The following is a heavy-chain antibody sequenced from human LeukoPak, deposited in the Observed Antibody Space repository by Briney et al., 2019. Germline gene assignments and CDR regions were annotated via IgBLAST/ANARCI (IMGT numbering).Heavy chain of an antibody. CDR1: GGSFSGYY. D-gene: IGHD6-19*01. Sequence: SETLSLTCAVYGGSFSGYYWSLIRQPPGKGLEWIGKINHSGSTNYNPSLKSRVTISVDTSKNQFSLKLSSVTAADTAVYYCARGNLVAVALLPYYFDYWGQGTLVTVSS. CDR3: ARGNLVAVALLPYYFDY. J-gene: IGHJ4*02. V-gene: IGHV4-34*01. CDR2: INHSGST.